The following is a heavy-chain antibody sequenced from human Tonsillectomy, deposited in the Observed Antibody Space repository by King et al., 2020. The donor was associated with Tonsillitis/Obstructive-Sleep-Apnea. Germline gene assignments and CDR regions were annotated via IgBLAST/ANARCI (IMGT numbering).Heavy chain of an antibody. D-gene: IGHD4-23*01. CDR1: GFTFGAYA. Sequence: QLVQSGGGVVQPGRSLRLSCAASGFTFGAYAFHWVRQAPGKGLEWLAVISYDGDTKDSADSVKGRFTISRDNSKRTLYLQMNSLRVEDTAVYYCARGENYGGTFYFWGQGVLVTVSS. J-gene: IGHJ4*02. CDR2: ISYDGDTK. V-gene: IGHV3-30-3*01. CDR3: ARGENYGGTFYF.